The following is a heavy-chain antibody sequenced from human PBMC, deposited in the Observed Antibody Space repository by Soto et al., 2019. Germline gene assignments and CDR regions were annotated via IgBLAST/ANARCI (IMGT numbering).Heavy chain of an antibody. CDR2: ISAYNGNT. CDR1: GYTFTSYG. V-gene: IGHV1-18*01. J-gene: IGHJ5*02. Sequence: ASVKVSCKASGYTFTSYGISWVRQAPGQGPEWMGWISAYNGNTNYAQKLQGRVTMTTDTSTSTAYMELRSLRSDDTAVYYCARYYDILTGYYPHWFDPWGQGTLVTVSS. D-gene: IGHD3-9*01. CDR3: ARYYDILTGYYPHWFDP.